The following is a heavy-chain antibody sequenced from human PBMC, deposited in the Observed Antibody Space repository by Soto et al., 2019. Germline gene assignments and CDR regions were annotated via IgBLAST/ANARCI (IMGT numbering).Heavy chain of an antibody. Sequence: SETLSLTCTVSGGSIGSYSWSWIRQPPGKGLEWIGYVYYSGSTNYNPSLKSRVTISVDTSKNQFSLKLSSVTAADTAVYYCAREKQLGWFEPWGQGTLVTVSS. CDR1: GGSIGSYS. CDR2: VYYSGST. CDR3: AREKQLGWFEP. J-gene: IGHJ5*02. D-gene: IGHD6-13*01. V-gene: IGHV4-59*01.